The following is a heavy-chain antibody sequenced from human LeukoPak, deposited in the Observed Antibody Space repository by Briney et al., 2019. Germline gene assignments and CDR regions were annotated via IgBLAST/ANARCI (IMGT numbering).Heavy chain of an antibody. CDR1: GFTFTSSA. CDR3: AAAIPSGDSSGYYFDY. D-gene: IGHD3-22*01. V-gene: IGHV1-58*02. CDR2: IVVGSGNT. J-gene: IGHJ4*02. Sequence: GASVKVSCKASGFTFTSSAMQWVRQARGQRLEWIGWIVVGSGNTNYAQKFQERVTITRDMSTSTAYMALSSLRSEDTAVYYCAAAIPSGDSSGYYFDYWGQGTLVTVSS.